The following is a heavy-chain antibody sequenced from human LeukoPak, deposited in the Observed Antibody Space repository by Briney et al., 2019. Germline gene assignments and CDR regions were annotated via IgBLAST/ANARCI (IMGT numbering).Heavy chain of an antibody. CDR3: ARQRSSYYFDS. D-gene: IGHD6-19*01. Sequence: PGGSLRLSCAVSGFTFSDHYVSWIRQAPGKGLDWLSYLSPSGITTKYADSVKGRFTVSRDNAKNSVFLQLNNLRVEDTAVYFCARQRSSYYFDSWGQGTLVTVSS. CDR2: LSPSGITT. CDR1: GFTFSDHY. V-gene: IGHV3-11*01. J-gene: IGHJ4*02.